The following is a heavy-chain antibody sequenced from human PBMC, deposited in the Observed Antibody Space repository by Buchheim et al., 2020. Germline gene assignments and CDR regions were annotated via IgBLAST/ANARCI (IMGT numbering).Heavy chain of an antibody. CDR1: GASISSSHW. CDR3: ARATSYLAYGMDV. Sequence: QEQLQESGPGLVRPSGTLSLTCAVSGASISSSHWWTWVRQPPGKGLEWIGEVYNTGSTNYNSSLKSRLTISVDRPKNQFSLRLSSVTAADTAVYYCARATSYLAYGMDVWGKGTT. J-gene: IGHJ6*04. V-gene: IGHV4-4*02. CDR2: VYNTGST.